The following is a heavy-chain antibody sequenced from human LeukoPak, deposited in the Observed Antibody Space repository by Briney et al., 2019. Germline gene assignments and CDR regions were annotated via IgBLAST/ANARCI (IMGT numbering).Heavy chain of an antibody. CDR3: AAAFDY. J-gene: IGHJ4*02. Sequence: WIRQPPGKGLEWIGNTYFGGNTYFNPSLKSRVTISVDTSKNQFSLELNSVTAADTAVYYCAAAFDYWGQGTLVTVSS. CDR2: TYFGGNT. D-gene: IGHD6-25*01. V-gene: IGHV4-39*01.